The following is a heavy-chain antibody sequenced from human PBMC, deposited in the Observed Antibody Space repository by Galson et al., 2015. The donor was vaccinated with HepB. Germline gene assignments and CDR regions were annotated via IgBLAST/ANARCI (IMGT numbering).Heavy chain of an antibody. Sequence: LRLSCAASAFTFSSYDMNWVRQAPGKGLEWVAVILYDGRNQYYADSVKGRFTISRDNSKNTLLLQMNSLKVEDTAVYYCARAQTDSSGWYFDYWGQGTLVTVSS. CDR3: ARAQTDSSGWYFDY. CDR2: ILYDGRNQ. D-gene: IGHD6-19*01. J-gene: IGHJ4*02. CDR1: AFTFSSYD. V-gene: IGHV3-30-3*01.